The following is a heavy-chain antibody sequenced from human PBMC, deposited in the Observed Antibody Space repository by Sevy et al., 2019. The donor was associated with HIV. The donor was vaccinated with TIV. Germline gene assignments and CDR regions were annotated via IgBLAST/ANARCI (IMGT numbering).Heavy chain of an antibody. CDR3: ASGGGFSDEGMDV. Sequence: SETLSLTCTVSAGSISPYYWNWIRQPPGKGLEWIGYIYYSGSTNYNPSLRSRVTISVDTSKTQFSLKLSSVTAADPAVYFCASGGGFSDEGMDVWGQGTTVTVSS. CDR2: IYYSGST. V-gene: IGHV4-59*01. J-gene: IGHJ6*02. D-gene: IGHD1-26*01. CDR1: AGSISPYY.